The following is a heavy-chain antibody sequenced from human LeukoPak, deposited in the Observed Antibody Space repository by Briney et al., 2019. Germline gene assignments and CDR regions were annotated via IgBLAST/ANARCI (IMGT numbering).Heavy chain of an antibody. CDR1: GYTFTSYG. D-gene: IGHD5-18*01. CDR3: ARDGYSYGSDAFDM. Sequence: ASVKVSCKASGYTFTSYGISWVRQAPGQGLEWMGWISAYNGNTNYAQKLQGRVTKTTETSTRTAYMELSSLRPDDTAVYFCARDGYSYGSDAFDMWGEKTMVTVSS. J-gene: IGHJ3*02. V-gene: IGHV1-18*01. CDR2: ISAYNGNT.